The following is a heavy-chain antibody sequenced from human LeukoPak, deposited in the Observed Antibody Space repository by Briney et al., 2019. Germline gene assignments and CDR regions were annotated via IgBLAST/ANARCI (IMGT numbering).Heavy chain of an antibody. J-gene: IGHJ6*02. CDR1: GYTFTSYG. Sequence: ASVKVSCKASGYTFTSYGISRVRQAPGQGLEWMGWISAYNGNTNYAQKLQGRVTMTTDTSTSTAYMELRSLRSDDTAVYYCARAPPYCSGGSCYSGPYYYGMDVWGQGTTVTVSS. V-gene: IGHV1-18*01. CDR3: ARAPPYCSGGSCYSGPYYYGMDV. D-gene: IGHD2-15*01. CDR2: ISAYNGNT.